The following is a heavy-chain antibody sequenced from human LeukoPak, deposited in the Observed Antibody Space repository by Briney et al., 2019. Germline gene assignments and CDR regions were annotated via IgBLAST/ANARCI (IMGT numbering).Heavy chain of an antibody. CDR2: IYASGSS. J-gene: IGHJ4*02. D-gene: IGHD1-26*01. V-gene: IGHV4-4*07. CDR3: PRVRFSGSFSGFDY. Sequence: PSETLSLTCTVSGGSFSPDYWSWIRQPAGQGLEWIGRIYASGSSNYNPSLKSRATMSVDTSKNQISLKLSSVTVREPAVYYCPRVRFSGSFSGFDYWGQGALVTVSS. CDR1: GGSFSPDY.